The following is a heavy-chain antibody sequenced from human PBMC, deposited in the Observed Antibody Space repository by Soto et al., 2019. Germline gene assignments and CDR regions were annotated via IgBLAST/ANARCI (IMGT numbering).Heavy chain of an antibody. D-gene: IGHD6-19*01. J-gene: IGHJ4*02. CDR2: IYYRGST. V-gene: IGHV4-39*01. Sequence: PSATLSRTCTVSGGSISSSSYYWGWIRRPPGKGLEWIGSIYYRGSTYYNPSLKSRVTTSVDTSKNQFSLKLSAVTAADTAVYYCARRLAEEAVAGTMGFDYWGQGTLVTVSS. CDR1: GGSISSSSYY. CDR3: ARRLAEEAVAGTMGFDY.